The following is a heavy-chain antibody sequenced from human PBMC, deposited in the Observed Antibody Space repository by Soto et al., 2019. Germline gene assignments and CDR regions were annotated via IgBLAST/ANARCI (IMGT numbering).Heavy chain of an antibody. Sequence: DVQLVESGGGLVQPRGSLRLSCAASGFTFSGSWMSWVRQAPGKGLEFVANIKEDGSVKNYVDSVKGRFTISRDNAKNSVYLQMNSLRDEDTAVYYCARDPGYSSFDHWGQGTLVTVSS. D-gene: IGHD5-12*01. CDR2: IKEDGSVK. V-gene: IGHV3-7*01. CDR3: ARDPGYSSFDH. CDR1: GFTFSGSW. J-gene: IGHJ4*02.